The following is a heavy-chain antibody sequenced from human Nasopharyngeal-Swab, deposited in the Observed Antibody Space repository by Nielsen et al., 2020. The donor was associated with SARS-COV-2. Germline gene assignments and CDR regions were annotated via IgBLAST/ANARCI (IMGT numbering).Heavy chain of an antibody. Sequence: ASVKVSCKASGSLYSNDAIHWVRQAPGQGLEWMGYVYMGSGNTRSSEKFQGRVTFTRDQSETKAYMELTGLTSKDTALFFCARGYTSGWYHDYWGQGTLLTVSS. CDR2: VYMGSGNT. J-gene: IGHJ4*02. V-gene: IGHV1-3*04. CDR3: ARGYTSGWYHDY. CDR1: GSLYSNDA. D-gene: IGHD6-13*01.